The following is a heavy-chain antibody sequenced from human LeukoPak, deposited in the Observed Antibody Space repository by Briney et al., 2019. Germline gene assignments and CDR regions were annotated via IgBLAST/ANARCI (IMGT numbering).Heavy chain of an antibody. CDR2: INTNTGHP. CDR3: ARVPRGSGSPLWAYWYFDL. Sequence: VSVKVSCKASGHTFTNYAMNWVRQAPGQGLEWMGWINTNTGHPTYAQGSTGRFVFSLDTSVSTAYLQISSLKAEDTAVYYCARVPRGSGSPLWAYWYFDLWGRGTLVTVSS. CDR1: GHTFTNYA. J-gene: IGHJ2*01. D-gene: IGHD1-26*01. V-gene: IGHV7-4-1*02.